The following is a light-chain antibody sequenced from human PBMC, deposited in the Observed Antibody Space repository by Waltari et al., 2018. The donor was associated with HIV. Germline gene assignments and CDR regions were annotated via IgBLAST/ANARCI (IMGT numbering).Light chain of an antibody. J-gene: IGLJ1*01. Sequence: QSALTQPPSASGSPGQSVTISCTGTGSDVGASNYVSWYQQHPGKAPTLMIYEVNKRPSGVPDRFSGSKSANTASLTFSGLQAEDEADYYCSSYAGYNNYVFGTGTKVTVL. V-gene: IGLV2-8*01. CDR3: SSYAGYNNYV. CDR1: GSDVGASNY. CDR2: EVN.